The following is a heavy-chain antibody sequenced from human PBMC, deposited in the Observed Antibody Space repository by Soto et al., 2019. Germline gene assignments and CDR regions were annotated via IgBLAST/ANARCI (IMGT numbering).Heavy chain of an antibody. D-gene: IGHD1-26*01. CDR2: IHYSRNT. V-gene: IGHV4-39*01. CDR1: GDSITNSNYY. J-gene: IGHJ5*02. CDR3: ARQISTTTWYNWFDP. Sequence: ETLSLTCTVSGDSITNSNYYWGWIRQPPGKGLEWIGSIHYSRNTYYNPSLRGRGSLSVDTSKNQFSLKLTSVTAADTAVYFCARQISTTTWYNWFDPWGQGSLVTVSS.